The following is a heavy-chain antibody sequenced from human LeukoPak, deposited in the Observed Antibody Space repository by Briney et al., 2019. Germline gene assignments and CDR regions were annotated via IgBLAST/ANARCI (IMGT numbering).Heavy chain of an antibody. Sequence: GGSLRLSCAASGFTFSSYEMNWVRQAPGKGLEWVSYISSSGSTIYYADSVKGRFTISRDNAKNSLYLQMNSLRAEDTAVYYCARFDRGYYRYYFDYWGQGTLVTVSS. J-gene: IGHJ4*02. D-gene: IGHD3-22*01. CDR3: ARFDRGYYRYYFDY. CDR1: GFTFSSYE. CDR2: ISSSGSTI. V-gene: IGHV3-48*03.